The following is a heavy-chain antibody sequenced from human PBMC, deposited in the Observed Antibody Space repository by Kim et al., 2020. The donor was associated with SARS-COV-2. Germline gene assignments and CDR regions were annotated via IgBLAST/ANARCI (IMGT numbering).Heavy chain of an antibody. CDR3: ARGSTDDSSGYYLDY. V-gene: IGHV4-59*13. J-gene: IGHJ4*02. CDR2: IYYSGST. D-gene: IGHD3-22*01. Sequence: SETLSLTCTVSGGSISSYYWSWIRQPPGKGLEWIGYIYYSGSTNYNPSLKSRVTISVDTSKNQFSLKLSSVTAADTAVYYCARGSTDDSSGYYLDYWGQGTLVTVSS. CDR1: GGSISSYY.